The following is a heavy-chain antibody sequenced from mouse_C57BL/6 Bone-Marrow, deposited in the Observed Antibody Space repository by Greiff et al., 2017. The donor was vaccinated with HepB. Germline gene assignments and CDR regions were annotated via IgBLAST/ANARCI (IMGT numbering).Heavy chain of an antibody. D-gene: IGHD6-1*01. CDR2: ISDGGSYT. CDR3: ARGSYDYDMDY. J-gene: IGHJ4*01. V-gene: IGHV5-4*03. Sequence: EVMLVESGGGLVKPGGSLKLSCAASGFTFSSYAMSWVRQTPEKRLEWVATISDGGSYTYYPDNVKGRFTISRDNAKNNLYLQMSHLKSEDTAMYYCARGSYDYDMDYWGQGTAVTVSS. CDR1: GFTFSSYA.